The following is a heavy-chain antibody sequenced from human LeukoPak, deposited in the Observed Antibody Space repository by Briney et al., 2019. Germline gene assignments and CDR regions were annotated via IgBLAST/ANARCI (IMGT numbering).Heavy chain of an antibody. J-gene: IGHJ4*02. Sequence: GGSLRLSCAASGFTFSSYAMNWVRQAPGKGLEWVSAISGAGDSRHYANSVKGRFTISKDNSKNTLYLQMNSLRAEDTAVYYCATPLWFGELWGAFDFWGQGTLVTVSS. D-gene: IGHD3-10*01. CDR3: ATPLWFGELWGAFDF. V-gene: IGHV3-23*01. CDR2: ISGAGDSR. CDR1: GFTFSSYA.